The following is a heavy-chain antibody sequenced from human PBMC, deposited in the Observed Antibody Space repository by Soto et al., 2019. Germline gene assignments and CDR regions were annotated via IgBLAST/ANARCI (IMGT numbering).Heavy chain of an antibody. V-gene: IGHV2-5*02. CDR1: GFSLSTRGVG. J-gene: IGHJ4*02. CDR3: AHSPRGFTYFFDY. Sequence: QITLNESGPTLVKPTQTLTLTCTFSGFSLSTRGVGVGWIRQPPGKALEWLALLYWDDDERYSPSLMSRLTTTXDXXKNQVFLTMTNVDPVDTATYYCAHSPRGFTYFFDYWGQGTLVTVSS. CDR2: LYWDDDE.